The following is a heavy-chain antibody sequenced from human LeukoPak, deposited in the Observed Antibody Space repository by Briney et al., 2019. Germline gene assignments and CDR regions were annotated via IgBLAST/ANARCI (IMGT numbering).Heavy chain of an antibody. D-gene: IGHD4-17*01. CDR3: TTDKTGDYGYYYYYMDV. V-gene: IGHV3-15*01. Sequence: GGSLRLSCAASGFTFSNDWMSWVRQAPGKGLEWVGRIKSKTDGGTTDYAAPVKGRFTISRDDSKNTLYLQMNSLKTEDTAVYYCTTDKTGDYGYYYYYMDVWGKGTTVTVSS. J-gene: IGHJ6*03. CDR2: IKSKTDGGTT. CDR1: GFTFSNDW.